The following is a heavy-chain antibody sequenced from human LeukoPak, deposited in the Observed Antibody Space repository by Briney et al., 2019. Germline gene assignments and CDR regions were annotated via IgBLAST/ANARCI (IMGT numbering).Heavy chain of an antibody. V-gene: IGHV3-48*03. CDR3: ARDLDTALVENFYGMDV. CDR1: GFTFSSYE. D-gene: IGHD5-18*01. CDR2: ISSSVSTI. J-gene: IGHJ6*02. Sequence: PGGSLSLSCAASGFTFSSYEMNWVRQAPGKGLEWVSYISSSVSTIYYADSVKGRFTISRDNAKNSLYLQMNSLRAEDTAVYYCARDLDTALVENFYGMDVWGQGTTVTVSS.